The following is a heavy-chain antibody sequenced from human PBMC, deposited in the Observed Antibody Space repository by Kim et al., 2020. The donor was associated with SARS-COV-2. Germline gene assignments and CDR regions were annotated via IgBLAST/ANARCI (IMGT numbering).Heavy chain of an antibody. V-gene: IGHV4-34*01. J-gene: IGHJ4*02. CDR1: GGSFSGYY. CDR3: AREIDLYDSSGYRLPDY. Sequence: SETLSLTCAVYGGSFSGYYWSWIRQPPGKGLEWIGEINHSGSTNYNPSLKSRVTISVDTSKNQFSLKLSSVTAADTAVYYCAREIDLYDSSGYRLPDYWGQGTLVTVSS. D-gene: IGHD3-22*01. CDR2: INHSGST.